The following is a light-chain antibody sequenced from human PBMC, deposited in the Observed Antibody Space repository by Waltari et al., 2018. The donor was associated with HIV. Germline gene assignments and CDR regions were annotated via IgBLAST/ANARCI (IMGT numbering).Light chain of an antibody. CDR2: AAS. CDR1: QDISND. J-gene: IGKJ1*01. V-gene: IGKV1-6*01. CDR3: LQDYNYPRT. Sequence: IQMTQSPSSLSASVGDRFTITFLASQDISNDLAWYQQRPGKAPKLLIYAASTLQSGVPSRFSGSGSGTYFTLTLSSLQPEDLATYYCLQDYNYPRTFGQGTKVEI.